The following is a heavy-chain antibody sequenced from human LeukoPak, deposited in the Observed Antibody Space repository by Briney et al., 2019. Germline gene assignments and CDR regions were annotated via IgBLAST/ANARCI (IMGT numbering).Heavy chain of an antibody. V-gene: IGHV3-23*01. D-gene: IGHD6-6*01. CDR2: ITSAANT. J-gene: IGHJ4*02. Sequence: GGSLRLSCAASGFTFSSYAMSWVRQAPGKGLEWVSAITSAANTYYADSMKGRSTISRDNSKNTLYLQMNSLRAEDTAVYYCAKRTGSSVGFDFWGQGTLVTVSS. CDR3: AKRTGSSVGFDF. CDR1: GFTFSSYA.